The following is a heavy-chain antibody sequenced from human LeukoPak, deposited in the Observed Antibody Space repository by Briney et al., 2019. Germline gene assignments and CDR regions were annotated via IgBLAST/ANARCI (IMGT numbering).Heavy chain of an antibody. CDR2: ISAYNGNT. D-gene: IGHD3-10*01. V-gene: IGHV1-18*01. J-gene: IGHJ4*02. Sequence: GASVKVSCMASGYIFTSYGISWVRQAPGQGLEWMGWISAYNGNTNYAQKLQGRVTMTTDTSTSTAYMELRSLRSDDTAVYYCARRRITMVRGVISVYYFDYWGQGTLVTVSS. CDR1: GYIFTSYG. CDR3: ARRRITMVRGVISVYYFDY.